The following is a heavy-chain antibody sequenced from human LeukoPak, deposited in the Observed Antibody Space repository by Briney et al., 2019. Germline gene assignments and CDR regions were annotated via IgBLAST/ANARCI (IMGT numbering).Heavy chain of an antibody. D-gene: IGHD1-26*01. CDR1: GFTVSSNY. V-gene: IGHV3-53*01. J-gene: IGHJ6*02. CDR3: ARDREEPTNYYYYGMDV. CDR2: IYSGGST. Sequence: GGSLRLSCAASGFTVSSNYMSWVRQAPGKGLEWVSVIYSGGSTYYADSVKGRFTISRDNAKNSLYLQMSSLRGEDTAVYYCARDREEPTNYYYYGMDVWGQGTTVTVPS.